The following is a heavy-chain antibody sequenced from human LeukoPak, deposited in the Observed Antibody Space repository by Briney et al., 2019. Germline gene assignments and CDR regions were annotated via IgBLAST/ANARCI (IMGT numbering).Heavy chain of an antibody. D-gene: IGHD4-17*01. CDR3: TTANDYGDYVHFDY. V-gene: IGHV3-15*01. Sequence: MSGGSLRLSCAASGFTFSNAWMSWVRQAPGKGLEWVGRIKSKTDGGTTDYAAPVKGRFTISRDDSKNTLYLQMNSLKTEDTAVYYCTTANDYGDYVHFDYWGQGTLVTVSS. CDR1: GFTFSNAW. J-gene: IGHJ4*02. CDR2: IKSKTDGGTT.